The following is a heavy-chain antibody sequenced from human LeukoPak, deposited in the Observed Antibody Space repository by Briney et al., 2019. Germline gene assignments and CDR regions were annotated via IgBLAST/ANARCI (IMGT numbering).Heavy chain of an antibody. V-gene: IGHV3-21*01. Sequence: PGGSLRLSCAASGFTFNNYNMNWVRQAPGKGLEWVSSISSISSSYIYYADSVKGQFTISRDNARNSLYLQMNSLRAEDTAVYYCAREHSGYDFPGRDYYYMDVWGKGTTVTVSS. CDR3: AREHSGYDFPGRDYYYMDV. CDR1: GFTFNNYN. D-gene: IGHD5-12*01. J-gene: IGHJ6*03. CDR2: ISSISSSYI.